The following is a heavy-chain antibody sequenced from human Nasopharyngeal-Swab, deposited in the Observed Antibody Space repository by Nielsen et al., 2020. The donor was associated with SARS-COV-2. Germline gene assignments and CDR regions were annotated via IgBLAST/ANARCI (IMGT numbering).Heavy chain of an antibody. J-gene: IGHJ6*02. CDR3: AKPIAVAGGYYYGMDV. V-gene: IGHV1-18*01. D-gene: IGHD6-19*01. CDR1: GYTFISYG. CDR2: ISAYNGHT. Sequence: ASVKVSCKTYGYTFISYGISWVRQAPGQGLEWMGWISAYNGHTNYAQKLQHRVTMTTDTSTSTAYMELRSLRSDDTAVYYCAKPIAVAGGYYYGMDVWGQGTTVTVS.